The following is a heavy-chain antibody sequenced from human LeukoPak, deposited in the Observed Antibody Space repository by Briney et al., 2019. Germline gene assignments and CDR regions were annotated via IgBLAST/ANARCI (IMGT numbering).Heavy chain of an antibody. Sequence: ASVKVSCKASGYTSTGYYMHLVRQAPGQGLEWMGWINPNSGGTNYAQKFQGRVTMTRDTSISTAYMELSRLRSDDTAVYYCARGYDFWSGYLDYWGQGTLVTVSS. D-gene: IGHD3-3*01. V-gene: IGHV1-2*02. CDR3: ARGYDFWSGYLDY. CDR2: INPNSGGT. J-gene: IGHJ4*02. CDR1: GYTSTGYY.